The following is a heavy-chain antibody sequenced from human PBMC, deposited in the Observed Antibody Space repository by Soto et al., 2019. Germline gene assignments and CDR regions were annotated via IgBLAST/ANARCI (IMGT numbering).Heavy chain of an antibody. CDR2: ISYDGSNK. CDR3: AKERPGSYGIDY. D-gene: IGHD1-26*01. J-gene: IGHJ4*02. CDR1: GFTFSSYG. Sequence: GGSLRLSCAASGFTFSSYGMHWVRQAPGKGLEWVAVISYDGSNKYYADSVKGRFTISRDNSKNTLYLQMNSLRAEDTAVYYCAKERPGSYGIDYWGQGTLVTVSS. V-gene: IGHV3-30*18.